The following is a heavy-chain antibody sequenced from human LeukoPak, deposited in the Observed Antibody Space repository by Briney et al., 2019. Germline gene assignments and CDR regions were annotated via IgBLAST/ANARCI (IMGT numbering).Heavy chain of an antibody. J-gene: IGHJ4*02. CDR1: GDSISGSY. CDR3: ARAGMVRGIITSLKFDY. CDR2: VSYSGST. Sequence: SETLSLTCSVSGDSISGSYWNWIRQPPGKGLEWIGYVSYSGSTYYNPSLKSRVTISVGTSKNQFSLKLSSVTAADTAVYYCARAGMVRGIITSLKFDYWGQGTLVTVSS. D-gene: IGHD3-10*01. V-gene: IGHV4-59*12.